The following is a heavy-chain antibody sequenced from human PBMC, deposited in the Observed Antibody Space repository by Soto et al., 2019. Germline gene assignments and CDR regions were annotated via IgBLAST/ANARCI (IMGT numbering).Heavy chain of an antibody. V-gene: IGHV3-23*01. J-gene: IGHJ4*02. D-gene: IGHD2-15*01. Sequence: GGSLRLSCAASGFIFSSYAMTWVRQAPGKGLEWVSVISGGGGNTYSADTMKCRFTISRDNSKNTLYLQMNSLRAVDMAVYYCAKDRCSGGSCYFDYWGQGVLVTVSS. CDR2: ISGGGGNT. CDR3: AKDRCSGGSCYFDY. CDR1: GFIFSSYA.